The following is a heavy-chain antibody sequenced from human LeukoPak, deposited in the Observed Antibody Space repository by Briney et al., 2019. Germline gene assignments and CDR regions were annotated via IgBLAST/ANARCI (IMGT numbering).Heavy chain of an antibody. Sequence: ASVKVSCKASGYTFTGYYMHWVLQAPGQGLEWMGRINPNSGGTNYAQKFQGRVTMTRDTSISTAYMELSRLRSDDTAVYYCARGDYDYVWGSYRDDCWGQGTLVTVSS. J-gene: IGHJ4*02. CDR3: ARGDYDYVWGSYRDDC. CDR1: GYTFTGYY. D-gene: IGHD3-16*02. V-gene: IGHV1-2*06. CDR2: INPNSGGT.